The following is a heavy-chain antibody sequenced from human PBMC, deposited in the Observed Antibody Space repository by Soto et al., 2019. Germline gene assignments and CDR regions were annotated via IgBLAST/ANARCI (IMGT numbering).Heavy chain of an antibody. D-gene: IGHD3-3*01. CDR2: LNHSGFI. J-gene: IGHJ6*03. CDR1: GGSFSGYY. Sequence: QVQLQQWGAGLLKTSETLSLTCAVYGGSFSGYYWTWIRQPPGKGLEWIGELNHSGFINYSPSLKSRVTVSVDTSKHQFSLNLSSVTAADTAVYHCARQTYDFWSGLNCYYSMDVWGKGPTVTVS. V-gene: IGHV4-34*01. CDR3: ARQTYDFWSGLNCYYSMDV.